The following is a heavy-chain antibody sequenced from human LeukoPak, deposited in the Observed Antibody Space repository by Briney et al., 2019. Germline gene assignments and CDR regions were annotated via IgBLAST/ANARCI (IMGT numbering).Heavy chain of an antibody. D-gene: IGHD4-23*01. CDR1: GYTFTSYD. V-gene: IGHV1-69*06. CDR2: IMPISGTA. CDR3: ARNLYGGNSWDVFDY. J-gene: IGHJ4*02. Sequence: SVKVSCKASGYTFTSYDINWVRQAPGQGLEWMGGIMPISGTANHAQEFQGRVTITADKSTSTAYMELSSLRSEDTAVYYCARNLYGGNSWDVFDYWGQGTLVTVSS.